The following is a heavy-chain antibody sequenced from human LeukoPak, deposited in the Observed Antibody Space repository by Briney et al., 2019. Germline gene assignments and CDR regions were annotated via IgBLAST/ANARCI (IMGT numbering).Heavy chain of an antibody. V-gene: IGHV4-59*01. D-gene: IGHD3-22*01. J-gene: IGHJ4*02. CDR2: IYYSGST. CDR3: ARETDYYDSSGYYQAIDY. CDR1: GGSISSYY. Sequence: PSETLSLTCTVSGGSISSYYWSWIQQPPGKGLEWIGYIYYSGSTNYNPSLKSRVTISVDTSKNQFSLKLSSVTAADTAVYYCARETDYYDSSGYYQAIDYWGQGTLVTVSS.